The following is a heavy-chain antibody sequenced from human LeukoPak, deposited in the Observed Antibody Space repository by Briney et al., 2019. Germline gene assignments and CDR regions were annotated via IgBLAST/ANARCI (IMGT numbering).Heavy chain of an antibody. J-gene: IGHJ4*02. D-gene: IGHD5-18*01. CDR3: ARGGYSYGSHYFDY. CDR1: DDSITMYY. V-gene: IGHV4-59*01. CDR2: VDHTGST. Sequence: PSETLSLTCSVSDDSITMYYWTWIRQPPGKGLEWIGYVDHTGSTNFNPSLNGRVSISRDTSKNLFSLRLRSVTAADTAVYFCARGGYSYGSHYFDYWGQGTLVTVSS.